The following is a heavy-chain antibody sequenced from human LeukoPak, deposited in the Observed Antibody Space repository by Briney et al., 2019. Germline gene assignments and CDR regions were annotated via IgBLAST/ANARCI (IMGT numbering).Heavy chain of an antibody. CDR3: ARSGIAAAPDY. Sequence: PGRSLRLSCAASGFTFSSYDMHWVRQATGKGLEWVSAIGTAGDTYYPGSVKGRFTISRENAKNSLYLQMNSLRAGDTAVYYCARSGIAAAPDYWGQGTLVTVSS. J-gene: IGHJ4*02. D-gene: IGHD6-13*01. CDR2: IGTAGDT. V-gene: IGHV3-13*01. CDR1: GFTFSSYD.